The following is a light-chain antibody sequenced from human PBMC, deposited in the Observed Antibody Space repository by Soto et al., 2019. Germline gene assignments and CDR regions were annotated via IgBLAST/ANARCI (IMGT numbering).Light chain of an antibody. J-gene: IGKJ4*01. Sequence: DIQMTQSPSSLSASVGDRVTITCRASQGISNYLAWYQQKPGKVPKLLIYAASTLQSGVPSRFSGSGSGTDFTLHIGSLQPEHVATYYCQKYSSAPLPFGGGPKLEI. CDR3: QKYSSAPLP. CDR1: QGISNY. CDR2: AAS. V-gene: IGKV1-27*01.